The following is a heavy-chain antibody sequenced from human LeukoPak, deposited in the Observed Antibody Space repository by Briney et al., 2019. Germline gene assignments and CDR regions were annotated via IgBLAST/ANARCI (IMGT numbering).Heavy chain of an antibody. D-gene: IGHD3-22*01. CDR1: GFTFSSYA. V-gene: IGHV3-23*01. Sequence: GGSLRLSCAASGFTFSSYAMSWVRQAPGKGLEWVSTISGSGGSTYYADSVKGRFTISRDNSKNTLYLQMNSLRAEDTAVYYCAKASAMIVVVSKHFDYWGQGTLVTVSS. CDR3: AKASAMIVVVSKHFDY. J-gene: IGHJ4*02. CDR2: ISGSGGST.